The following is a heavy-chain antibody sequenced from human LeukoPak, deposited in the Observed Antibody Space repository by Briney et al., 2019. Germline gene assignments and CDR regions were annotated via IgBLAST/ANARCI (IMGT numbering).Heavy chain of an antibody. Sequence: SETLSLTCTVSGGSISSYYWSWIRQPAGKGLEWIGRIYTSGSTNYNPSLKSRVTMSVDTSKNQFSLKLSSVTAADTAVYYCARGPTNYYDSLFDYWGQGTLVTVSS. V-gene: IGHV4-4*07. CDR2: IYTSGST. CDR3: ARGPTNYYDSLFDY. D-gene: IGHD3-22*01. J-gene: IGHJ4*02. CDR1: GGSISSYY.